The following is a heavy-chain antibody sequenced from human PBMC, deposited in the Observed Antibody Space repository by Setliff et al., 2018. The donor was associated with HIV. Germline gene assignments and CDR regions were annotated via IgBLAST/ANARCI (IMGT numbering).Heavy chain of an antibody. Sequence: PGGFLRLSCAASGFTFNNYWMAWVRQAPGKGLEWVGNINQDGSEKNYVDSVKGRFTISRDNAKNSMDLQMNSLRAEDTAIYYCARKFRPGHGVDVWGQGTTVTVSS. CDR1: GFTFNNYW. CDR3: ARKFRPGHGVDV. CDR2: INQDGSEK. J-gene: IGHJ6*02. V-gene: IGHV3-7*01.